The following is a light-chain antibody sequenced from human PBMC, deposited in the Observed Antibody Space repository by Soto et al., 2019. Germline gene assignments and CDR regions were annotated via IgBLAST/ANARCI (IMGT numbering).Light chain of an antibody. Sequence: EIVMTQSPGTLSVSPGERATLSCRASQNIINNLAWYQQRPGQAPRLLIFFASTRVTGIPARFSGSGSGTEFTLTINSLQSEDFAVYYCQQRRSWPPTITFGQGTRLEIK. V-gene: IGKV3-15*01. CDR3: QQRRSWPPTIT. J-gene: IGKJ5*01. CDR1: QNIINN. CDR2: FAS.